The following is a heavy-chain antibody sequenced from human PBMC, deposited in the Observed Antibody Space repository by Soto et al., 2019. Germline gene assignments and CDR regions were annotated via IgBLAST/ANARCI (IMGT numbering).Heavy chain of an antibody. CDR3: ARDRTTVTTFRVYYGMDV. Sequence: EVQLVESGGGLVKPGGSLRLSCAASGFTFSRYSMNWVRQAPGKGLEWVSSISSSSSYIYYADSVKGRFTISRDNAKNSLYLQMNSLRAEDTAVYYCARDRTTVTTFRVYYGMDVWGQGTTVTVSS. V-gene: IGHV3-21*01. CDR1: GFTFSRYS. D-gene: IGHD4-17*01. J-gene: IGHJ6*02. CDR2: ISSSSSYI.